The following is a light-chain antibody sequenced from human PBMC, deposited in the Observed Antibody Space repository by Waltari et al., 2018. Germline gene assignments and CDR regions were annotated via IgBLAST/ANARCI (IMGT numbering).Light chain of an antibody. CDR1: QGIGIF. CDR2: GAS. J-gene: IGKJ1*01. CDR3: QQLYGYPLT. Sequence: DIQLTQSPSFLSASVGDRVTITCRASQGIGIFLAWYQQNPGKAPNFLIYGASTLQDGVPSRFSGSGSGTEFTLTISSLQPEDSASYYCQQLYGYPLTFGQGTKVEIK. V-gene: IGKV1-9*01.